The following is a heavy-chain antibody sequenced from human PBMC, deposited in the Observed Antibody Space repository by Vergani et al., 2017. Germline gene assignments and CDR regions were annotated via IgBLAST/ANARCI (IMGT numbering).Heavy chain of an antibody. Sequence: QVQLQESGPGLVKPSETLSLTCTVSGGSISSYYWSWIRQPPGKGLEWIGRIYTSGSTNYNPSLKSRVTMSVDTSKNQFSLKLSSVTAADTAVYYCARGPVVVVAEGGSGYYYYGMDVWGQGTTVTVSS. CDR2: IYTSGST. CDR1: GGSISSYY. D-gene: IGHD2-15*01. J-gene: IGHJ6*02. V-gene: IGHV4-4*07. CDR3: ARGPVVVVAEGGSGYYYYGMDV.